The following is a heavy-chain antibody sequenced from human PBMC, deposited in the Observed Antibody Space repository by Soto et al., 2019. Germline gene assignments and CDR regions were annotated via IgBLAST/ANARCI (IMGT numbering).Heavy chain of an antibody. CDR2: IYYSGST. CDR3: ARGTEYYDFWSGYYRGRGSYFDY. Sequence: SETLSLTCTVSGGAISSGDYYWGWIRQPPGKGLEWIGYIYYSGSTYYNPSLKSRVTISVDTSKNQFSLKLSSVTAADTAVYYCARGTEYYDFWSGYYRGRGSYFDYWGQGTLVTVSS. J-gene: IGHJ4*02. D-gene: IGHD3-3*01. CDR1: GGAISSGDYY. V-gene: IGHV4-30-4*01.